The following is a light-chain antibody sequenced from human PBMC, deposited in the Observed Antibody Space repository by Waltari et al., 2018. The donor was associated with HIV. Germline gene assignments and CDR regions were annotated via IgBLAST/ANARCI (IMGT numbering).Light chain of an antibody. Sequence: QSALTQPASVSGSPGQSITFSCSGSSSDIGAYNLVPWYQQHPGKAPKLIIYEVSNQPSGVSDRFSGSSSGNTASLTISGLQAEDEADYYCSSYTTRNTLLFGGGTRLTVL. J-gene: IGLJ2*01. CDR3: SSYTTRNTLL. V-gene: IGLV2-14*01. CDR1: SSDIGAYNL. CDR2: EVS.